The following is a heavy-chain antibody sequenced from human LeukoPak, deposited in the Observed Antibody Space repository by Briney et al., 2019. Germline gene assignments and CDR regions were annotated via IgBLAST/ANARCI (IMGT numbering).Heavy chain of an antibody. V-gene: IGHV1-18*01. CDR1: GYTFTNSD. J-gene: IGHJ5*02. D-gene: IGHD1-14*01. Sequence: GASVKVSRRASGYTFTNSDITWVRQAPGQGLEWMGRISTSNGDTNYAAKLQGRVTMTTDTSTSTVYMELGSLTFDDTAVYFCARDPYHRLGPPLDLWGQGTLVTVSS. CDR3: ARDPYHRLGPPLDL. CDR2: ISTSNGDT.